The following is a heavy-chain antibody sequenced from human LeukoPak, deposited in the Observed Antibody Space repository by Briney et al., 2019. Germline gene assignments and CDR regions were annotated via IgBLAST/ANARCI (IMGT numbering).Heavy chain of an antibody. Sequence: GGSLRLSCAASGFTFSSYWMHWVRQAPGRVLMWVSRINSDGSSTSYADSVKGRFTISRDNAKNTLYLQMNSLRAEDTAVYYCARGRSTSFDYWGQGALVTISS. CDR2: INSDGSST. CDR1: GFTFSSYW. D-gene: IGHD2-2*01. V-gene: IGHV3-74*01. CDR3: ARGRSTSFDY. J-gene: IGHJ4*02.